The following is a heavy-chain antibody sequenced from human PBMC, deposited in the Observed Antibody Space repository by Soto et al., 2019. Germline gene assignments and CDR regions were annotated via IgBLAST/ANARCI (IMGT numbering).Heavy chain of an antibody. V-gene: IGHV3-23*01. CDR2: ISGSGST. D-gene: IGHD3-16*01. CDR1: GFTVSSYA. J-gene: IGHJ6*03. CDR3: AKALRFTFTTGYYMDV. Sequence: EVQLLESGGGLVQPGGSLRLSCAASGFTVSSYAMSWVRQAPGKGLEWVSVISGSGSTYSADSVKGRFTISRESSKDTVYLQMNSLRAEDTAVDYCAKALRFTFTTGYYMDVWGRGTTVTVSS.